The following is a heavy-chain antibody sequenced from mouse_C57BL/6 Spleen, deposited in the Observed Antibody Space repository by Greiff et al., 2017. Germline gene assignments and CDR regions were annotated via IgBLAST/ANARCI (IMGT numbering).Heavy chain of an antibody. CDR2: INPSNGGT. Sequence: QVQLQQPGTELVKPGASVKLSCKASGYTFTSYWMHWVKQRPGQGLEWIGNINPSNGGTNYNEKFKSKATLTVDKSSSTAYMQLSSLTSEDSAGYSGASSDSSDPWVSHRGQAALVSFSA. V-gene: IGHV1-53*01. J-gene: IGHJ3*01. CDR1: GYTFTSYW. D-gene: IGHD3-2*01. CDR3: ASSDSSDPWVSH.